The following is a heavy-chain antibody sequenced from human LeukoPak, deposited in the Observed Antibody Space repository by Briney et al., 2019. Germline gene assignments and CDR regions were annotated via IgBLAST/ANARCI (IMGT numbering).Heavy chain of an antibody. J-gene: IGHJ6*04. Sequence: GGSLRLSCAASGFTFDDYAMHWVRQAPGKGLEWVSLISWDGGSTYYADSVKGRFTISRDNSKNSLYLQMNSLRAEDTALYYCAKDTSEYSSSSGGLMDVWGKGTTVTVSS. CDR3: AKDTSEYSSSSGGLMDV. CDR2: ISWDGGST. D-gene: IGHD6-6*01. CDR1: GFTFDDYA. V-gene: IGHV3-43D*03.